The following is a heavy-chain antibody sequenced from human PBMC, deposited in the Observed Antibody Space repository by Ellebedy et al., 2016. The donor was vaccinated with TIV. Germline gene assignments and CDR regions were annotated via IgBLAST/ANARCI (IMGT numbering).Heavy chain of an antibody. Sequence: AASVKVSCKASGGTFSSYAISWVRQAPGQGLEWMGRIIPILGIANYAQKFQGRVTITADKSTSTAYMELSSLRSEDTAVYYCAREKVYSYGNYFDYWGQGTLVTVSS. CDR1: GGTFSSYA. D-gene: IGHD5-18*01. J-gene: IGHJ4*02. V-gene: IGHV1-69*04. CDR2: IIPILGIA. CDR3: AREKVYSYGNYFDY.